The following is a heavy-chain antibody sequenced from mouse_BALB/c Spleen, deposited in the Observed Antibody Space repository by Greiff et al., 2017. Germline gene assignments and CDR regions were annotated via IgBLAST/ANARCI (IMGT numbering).Heavy chain of an antibody. V-gene: IGHV5-17*02. J-gene: IGHJ3*01. CDR1: GFTFSSFG. CDR3: ARSEGNLAWFAY. CDR2: ISSGSSTI. D-gene: IGHD2-1*01. Sequence: VQLQQSGGGLVQPGGSRKLSCAASGFTFSSFGMHWVRQAPEKGLEWVAYISSGSSTIYYADTVKGRFTISRDNPKNTLFLQMTSLRSEDTAMYYCARSEGNLAWFAYWGQGTLVTVSA.